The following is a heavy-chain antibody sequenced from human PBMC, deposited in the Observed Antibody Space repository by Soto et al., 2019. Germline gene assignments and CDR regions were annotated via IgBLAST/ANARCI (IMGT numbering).Heavy chain of an antibody. CDR3: ARESITMVRGVDY. CDR1: GFTFSSYG. J-gene: IGHJ4*02. Sequence: QVQLVESGGGVVQPGRSLRLSCAASGFTFSSYGMHWVRQAPGKGLEWVAVIWYDGSNKYYADPVKGRFTISRDNSKNTLYLQMNSLRAEDTAVYYCARESITMVRGVDYWGQGTLVTVSS. V-gene: IGHV3-33*01. D-gene: IGHD3-10*01. CDR2: IWYDGSNK.